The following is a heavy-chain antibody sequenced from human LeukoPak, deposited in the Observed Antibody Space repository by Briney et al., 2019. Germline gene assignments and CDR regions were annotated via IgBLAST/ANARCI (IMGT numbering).Heavy chain of an antibody. J-gene: IGHJ4*02. CDR1: GYGFTSDW. CDR3: ARSSRDGHNQTFDH. CDR2: IYPGGSET. D-gene: IGHD5-24*01. Sequence: GQSLKFSCKGLGYGFTSDWSAWVRQRPGKGLEWMGIIYPGGSETRYHPSFEGQVTISADGSPSTAYLQWSTLRASDTAMYHCARSSRDGHNQTFDHWGQGTLVSVSS. V-gene: IGHV5-51*01.